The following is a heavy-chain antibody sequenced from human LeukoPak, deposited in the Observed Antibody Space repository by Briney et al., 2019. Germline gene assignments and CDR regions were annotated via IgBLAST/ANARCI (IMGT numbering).Heavy chain of an antibody. Sequence: GASVKVSCTASGYTFTSYAMNWVRQAPGQGLEWMGWINTNTGNPTYAQGYTGRFVFSLDTSVSTAYLQISSLKAEDTAVYYCARERPTKTYYYDSSGYDFWGQGTLVTVSS. CDR1: GYTFTSYA. V-gene: IGHV7-4-1*02. CDR3: ARERPTKTYYYDSSGYDF. D-gene: IGHD3-22*01. J-gene: IGHJ4*02. CDR2: INTNTGNP.